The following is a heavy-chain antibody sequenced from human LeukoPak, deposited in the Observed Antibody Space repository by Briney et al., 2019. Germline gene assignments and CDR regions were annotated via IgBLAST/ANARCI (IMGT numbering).Heavy chain of an antibody. J-gene: IGHJ4*02. V-gene: IGHV3-23*01. D-gene: IGHD3-3*01. Sequence: GGSLRLSCAASGFTFSSYAMSWVRQAPGKGLEWVSAISGSGGSTYYADSAKGRFTISRDNSKNTLYLQMNSLRAEDTAVYYCAKGETYYDFWSGYSQGPYWGQGTLVTVSS. CDR2: ISGSGGST. CDR3: AKGETYYDFWSGYSQGPY. CDR1: GFTFSSYA.